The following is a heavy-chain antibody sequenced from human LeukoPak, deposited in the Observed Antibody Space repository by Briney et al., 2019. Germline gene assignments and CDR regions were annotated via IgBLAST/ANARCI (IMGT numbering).Heavy chain of an antibody. Sequence: SETLSLTCTVSAGSISSSSYYWGWIRQSPEKGLEWIGSIYYSGSTYYNPSLKSRLTISVDTSENQFSLKLSSVTAADTAVYYCVTSNYGRFDPWGQGTLVTVSS. CDR3: VTSNYGRFDP. CDR2: IYYSGST. V-gene: IGHV4-39*01. CDR1: AGSISSSSYY. D-gene: IGHD4-11*01. J-gene: IGHJ5*02.